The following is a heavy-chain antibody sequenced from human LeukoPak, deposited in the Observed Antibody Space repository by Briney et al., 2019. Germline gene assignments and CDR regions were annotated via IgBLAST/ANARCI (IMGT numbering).Heavy chain of an antibody. Sequence: SETLSLTCAVYGGSFSGYYWSWIRQPPGKGLEWVGEINHSGSTNYNPSLKSRVTISVDTSKNQFSLKLSSVTAADTAVYYCARVPFVYSSGWPIDYWGQGTLVTVSS. D-gene: IGHD6-19*01. CDR1: GGSFSGYY. V-gene: IGHV4-34*01. J-gene: IGHJ4*02. CDR2: INHSGST. CDR3: ARVPFVYSSGWPIDY.